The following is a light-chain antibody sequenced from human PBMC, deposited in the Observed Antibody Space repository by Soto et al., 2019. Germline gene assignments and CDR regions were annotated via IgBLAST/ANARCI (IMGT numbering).Light chain of an antibody. CDR1: QSVSSTS. V-gene: IGKV3-20*01. CDR2: AAS. J-gene: IGKJ1*01. CDR3: HQFGSSPPRT. Sequence: EIVLTQSPDTLSLSPGERATLSCRASQSVSSTSLAWYQHKSGQPPRLLIYAASRRATGIPDRFSGSGSGTDFTLTISRLEPEDFAVYYCHQFGSSPPRTFGQGTKVEIK.